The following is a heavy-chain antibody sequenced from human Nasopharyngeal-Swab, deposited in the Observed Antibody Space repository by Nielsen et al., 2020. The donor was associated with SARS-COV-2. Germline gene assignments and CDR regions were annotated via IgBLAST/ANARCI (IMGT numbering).Heavy chain of an antibody. CDR3: VGSSWYGDYYYYYGMDV. J-gene: IGHJ6*02. V-gene: IGHV4-39*07. CDR2: IDYRGST. D-gene: IGHD6-13*01. Sequence: SETLSPTCTASGGSISSSSYYWGWIRQPPGKGLEWIVSIDYRGSTYYNPSLNSRVTISVVTSKNQFSLKRSFVTAADTAVYYCVGSSWYGDYYYYYGMDVWGQGTTVTVSS. CDR1: GGSISSSSYY.